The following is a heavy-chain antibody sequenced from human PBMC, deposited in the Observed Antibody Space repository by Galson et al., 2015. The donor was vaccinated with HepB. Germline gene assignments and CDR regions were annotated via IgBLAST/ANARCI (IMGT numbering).Heavy chain of an antibody. V-gene: IGHV3-30-3*01. CDR3: ARDAMGRGSGSYSAFDY. CDR2: ISSAGDIQ. J-gene: IGHJ4*02. Sequence: SLRLSCAASGFTFSSYNMNWVRQAPGKGLEWVATISSAGDIQFHADSVKGRFTFSRENSENMLYLQMNSLRVEDTAVYYCARDAMGRGSGSYSAFDYWGQGTLVTVSS. CDR1: GFTFSSYN. D-gene: IGHD1-26*01.